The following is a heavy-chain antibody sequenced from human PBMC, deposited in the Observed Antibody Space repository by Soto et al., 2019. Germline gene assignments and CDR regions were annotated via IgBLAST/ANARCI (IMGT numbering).Heavy chain of an antibody. CDR2: IYYSGST. J-gene: IGHJ5*02. Sequence: SETLSLTCTVSGGSISSSSYYWGWIRQPPGKGLEWIGSIYYSGSTYYNPSLKSRVTISVDTSKNQFSLKLSSVTAADTAVYYCARRVGYGDYWDWFDPWGQGTLVTVSS. CDR3: ARRVGYGDYWDWFDP. D-gene: IGHD4-17*01. V-gene: IGHV4-39*01. CDR1: GGSISSSSYY.